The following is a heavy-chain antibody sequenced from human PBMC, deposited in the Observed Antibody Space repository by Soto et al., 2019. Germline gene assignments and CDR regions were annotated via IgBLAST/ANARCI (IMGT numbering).Heavy chain of an antibody. CDR1: GYTFTSYY. J-gene: IGHJ4*02. V-gene: IGHV1-46*01. CDR3: ARVDCSGGSCSHFDY. Sequence: QVQLVQSGAEVKKPGASVKVSCKASGYTFTSYYMHWVRQAPGQGLEWMGIINPSGGSTSYAQKFQGRVTMTRDTSTSTVYMELSSLRSEDTAVYYCARVDCSGGSCSHFDYWGQGTLVTVSS. CDR2: INPSGGST. D-gene: IGHD2-15*01.